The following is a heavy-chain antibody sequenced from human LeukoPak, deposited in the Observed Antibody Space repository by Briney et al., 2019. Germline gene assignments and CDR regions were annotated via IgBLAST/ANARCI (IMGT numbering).Heavy chain of an antibody. CDR3: ATGYDFWSGYYHLDY. D-gene: IGHD3-3*01. J-gene: IGHJ4*02. Sequence: KPSETLSLTCAVYGGSFSGYYWSWIRQPPGKGLEWIGEINHSGSTNYNPSLKSRVTISVDTSKNQFSQKLSSVTAADTAVYYCATGYDFWSGYYHLDYWGQGTLVTVSS. CDR2: INHSGST. V-gene: IGHV4-34*01. CDR1: GGSFSGYY.